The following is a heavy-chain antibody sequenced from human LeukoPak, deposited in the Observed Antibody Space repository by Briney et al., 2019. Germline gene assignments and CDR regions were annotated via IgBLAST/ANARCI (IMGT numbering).Heavy chain of an antibody. CDR1: GGSISSGGYY. Sequence: ASETLSLTCTVSGGSISSGGYYWSWIRQHPGKGLEWIVYIHYSGSTYYNPSLKSRVTISVDPSKHQFSRKLSSVPAAYTAVDYCARTHAAGKTFDYWGQGTLVTVSS. CDR3: ARTHAAGKTFDY. V-gene: IGHV4-31*03. CDR2: IHYSGST. J-gene: IGHJ4*02. D-gene: IGHD6-25*01.